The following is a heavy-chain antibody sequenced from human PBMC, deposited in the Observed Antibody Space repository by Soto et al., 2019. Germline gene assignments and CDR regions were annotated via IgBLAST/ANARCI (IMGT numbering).Heavy chain of an antibody. CDR1: GFTFSSYS. Sequence: PGGSLRLSCAASGFTFSSYSMNWVRQAPGKGLEWVSYISSSSSTIYYADSVKGRFTISRDNAKNSLYLQMNSLRAEDTAVYYCALGLELLVGWFDPWGQGTLVTVSS. D-gene: IGHD1-7*01. J-gene: IGHJ5*02. CDR3: ALGLELLVGWFDP. CDR2: ISSSSSTI. V-gene: IGHV3-48*01.